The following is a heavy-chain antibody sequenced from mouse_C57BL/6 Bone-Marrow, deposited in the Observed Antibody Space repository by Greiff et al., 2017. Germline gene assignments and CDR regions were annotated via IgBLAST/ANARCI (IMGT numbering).Heavy chain of an antibody. Sequence: EVKLMESGPGLVKPSQSLSLTCTVTGYSITSGYDWHWIRHFPGNKLEWMGYISYSGSTNYNPSLKSRISITHDTSKNHFFLKLNSVTTEDTATYDCARDRLRPYWYFDVWGTGTTVTVSS. D-gene: IGHD2-2*01. CDR1: GYSITSGYD. J-gene: IGHJ1*03. CDR2: ISYSGST. CDR3: ARDRLRPYWYFDV. V-gene: IGHV3-1*01.